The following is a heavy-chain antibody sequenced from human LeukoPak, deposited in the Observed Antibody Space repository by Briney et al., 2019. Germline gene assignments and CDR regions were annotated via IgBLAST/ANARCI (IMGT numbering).Heavy chain of an antibody. Sequence: ASVKVSCKASGYTFTGYYMHWVRQAPGQGLEWMGWISAYNGNTNYAQKLQGRVTMTTDTSTSTAYMELRSLRSDDTAVYYCARDAKYSSFQHWGQGTLVTVSS. CDR3: ARDAKYSSFQH. CDR2: ISAYNGNT. J-gene: IGHJ1*01. V-gene: IGHV1-18*04. D-gene: IGHD5-12*01. CDR1: GYTFTGYY.